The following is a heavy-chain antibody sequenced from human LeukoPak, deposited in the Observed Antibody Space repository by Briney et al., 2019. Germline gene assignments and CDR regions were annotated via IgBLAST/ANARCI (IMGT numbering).Heavy chain of an antibody. CDR1: GFTFSTNS. J-gene: IGHJ6*03. D-gene: IGHD6-13*01. CDR3: ATSYSSSWYDLYYMDV. V-gene: IGHV3-21*01. CDR2: ISRSSEYM. Sequence: LGGSLRLSCAASGFTFSTNSMNWVRQAPGKGLEWVSSISRSSEYMYYADSVKGRFTISRDNAKNSLYLQMSSLRAEDTAVYYCATSYSSSWYDLYYMDVWGKGTTVTVPS.